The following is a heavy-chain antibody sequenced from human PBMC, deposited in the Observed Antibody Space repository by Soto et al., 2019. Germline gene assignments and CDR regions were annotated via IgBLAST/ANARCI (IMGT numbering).Heavy chain of an antibody. CDR2: LGAADDP. CDR3: ARDQGTSMARDYYYGMDV. J-gene: IGHJ6*02. CDR1: AFTLSAYD. Sequence: PGGSLRLSCAASAFTLSAYDMHWVRQPNGKGLEWVSALGAADDPYYLGSVKGRFTISRENAKNTVYLQMNSLRAEDTAVYYCARDQGTSMARDYYYGMDVWGQGTTVTVSS. D-gene: IGHD5-18*01. V-gene: IGHV3-13*05.